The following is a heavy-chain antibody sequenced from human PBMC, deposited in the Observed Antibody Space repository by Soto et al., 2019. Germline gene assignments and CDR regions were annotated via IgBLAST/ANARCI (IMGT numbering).Heavy chain of an antibody. CDR2: IYHSGST. J-gene: IGHJ4*02. D-gene: IGHD3-22*01. CDR1: GGSISSNNW. Sequence: QVQLQESGPGLVKPSGTLSLTCAVSGGSISSNNWWSWVRQPPGKGLEWIGEIYHSGSTNYNPSLESRVTILVDKSKNQFSLNLRSVTAADTAVYYCARRTDSYASSGTFDYWGQGTLVTVSS. CDR3: ARRTDSYASSGTFDY. V-gene: IGHV4-4*02.